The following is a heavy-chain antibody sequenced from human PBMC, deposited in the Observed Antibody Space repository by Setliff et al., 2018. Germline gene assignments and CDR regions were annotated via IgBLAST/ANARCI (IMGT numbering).Heavy chain of an antibody. Sequence: SETLSLTCTVSGDSIYNHFWSWVRQPPGKGLEWIGHIFTRGSTNYNPSLKSRVTMSVDASKNQVSLKMTSVTAEDTAVYYCAKVDIDYIMTRDNTWQYFFYMDVWGRGTTVTVSS. J-gene: IGHJ6*03. CDR1: GDSIYNHF. CDR3: AKVDIDYIMTRDNTWQYFFYMDV. CDR2: IFTRGST. D-gene: IGHD5-12*01. V-gene: IGHV4-4*08.